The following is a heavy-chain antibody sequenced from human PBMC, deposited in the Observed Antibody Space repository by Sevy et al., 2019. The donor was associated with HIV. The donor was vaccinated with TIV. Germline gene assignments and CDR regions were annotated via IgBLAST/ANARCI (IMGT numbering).Heavy chain of an antibody. CDR1: GFTFSSYS. CDR2: ISSSSSTI. CDR3: ARDSPGYSSGWYTEYYYYYYGMDV. D-gene: IGHD6-19*01. Sequence: GGSLRLSCAASGFTFSSYSMNWVRQAPGKGLEWVSYISSSSSTIYYADSVKGRFTISRDNAKNSLYLQMNSLRDEDTAVYYCARDSPGYSSGWYTEYYYYYYGMDVWGQGTTVTVSS. J-gene: IGHJ6*02. V-gene: IGHV3-48*02.